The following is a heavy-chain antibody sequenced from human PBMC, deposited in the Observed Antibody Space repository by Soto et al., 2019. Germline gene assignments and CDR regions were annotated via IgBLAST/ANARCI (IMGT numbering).Heavy chain of an antibody. J-gene: IGHJ4*02. CDR3: AKDKEGVDYFDY. CDR1: GFTFSSYA. CDR2: ISGGGGGT. V-gene: IGHV3-23*01. Sequence: EVQLLESGGGLVQPGGSLRLSCAASGFTFSSYAMTWVRQPPGKGLEWVSVISGGGGGTYYADSVKGRFTISRDNSKNTLYLQMHSLRAEDTAVYYCAKDKEGVDYFDYWGQGTLVTVSS.